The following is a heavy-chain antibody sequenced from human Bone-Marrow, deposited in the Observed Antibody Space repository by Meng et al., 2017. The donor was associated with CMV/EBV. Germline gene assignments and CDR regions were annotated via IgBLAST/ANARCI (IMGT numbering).Heavy chain of an antibody. CDR1: GYTFTSYY. CDR2: INPSGGST. D-gene: IGHD3-9*01. J-gene: IGHJ5*02. Sequence: ASVKVSCKASGYTFTSYYMHWVRQAPGQGLEWMGIINPSGGSTSYAQKFQGRVTMTRDTSTSTVYMELSSLRSEDTAVYYCARGILTGYYNVMNWFDPWGQGTLVTVSS. CDR3: ARGILTGYYNVMNWFDP. V-gene: IGHV1-46*01.